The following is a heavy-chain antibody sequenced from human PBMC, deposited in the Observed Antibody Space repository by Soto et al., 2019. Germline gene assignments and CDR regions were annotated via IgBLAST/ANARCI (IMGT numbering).Heavy chain of an antibody. CDR1: GGSVSGDY. CDR3: ATAFLGYCSSTSCDNWLEH. CDR2: INHSGST. D-gene: IGHD2-2*01. V-gene: IGHV4-34*01. Sequence: SETLSVTCAVDGGSVSGDYWSWIRQPPGKGLEWIGEINHSGSTNYNPSLKSRVTISVDTSKNQFSLKLSSVTAADTAVYYCATAFLGYCSSTSCDNWLEHWGHGHLV. J-gene: IGHJ1*01.